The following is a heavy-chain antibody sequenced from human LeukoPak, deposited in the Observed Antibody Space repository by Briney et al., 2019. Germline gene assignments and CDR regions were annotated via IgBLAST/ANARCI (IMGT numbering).Heavy chain of an antibody. CDR3: TRRDSNTYSEDY. Sequence: GGSLRLSCAASGFTFSSYNMNWVRQAPGKGLEWVSYISSTSSTKYYAGSVKGRFTISRDNAKNSLFLQMNSLRAEDTAVYYCTRRDSNTYSEDYWGQGTLVTVSS. J-gene: IGHJ4*02. D-gene: IGHD2/OR15-2a*01. CDR1: GFTFSSYN. V-gene: IGHV3-48*01. CDR2: ISSTSSTK.